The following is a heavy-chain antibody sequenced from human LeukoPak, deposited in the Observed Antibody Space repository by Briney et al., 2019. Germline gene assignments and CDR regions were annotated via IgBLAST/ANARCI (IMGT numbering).Heavy chain of an antibody. Sequence: VGSPRLSCAASGFTFSSYSMNWVRQAPGKGLEWVSYISSSSSTIYYADSVKGRFTISRDNAKNSLYLQMNSLRAEDTALYYCAKDISTYYYYGMDVWGQGTTVTVSS. CDR3: AKDISTYYYYGMDV. CDR2: ISSSSSTI. J-gene: IGHJ6*02. D-gene: IGHD3-22*01. CDR1: GFTFSSYS. V-gene: IGHV3-48*04.